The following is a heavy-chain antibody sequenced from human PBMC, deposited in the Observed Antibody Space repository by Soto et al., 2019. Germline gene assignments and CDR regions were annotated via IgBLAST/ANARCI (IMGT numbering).Heavy chain of an antibody. CDR3: ARDLRYYDILTGYSGDYYYYGMDV. CDR2: IWYDGSNK. CDR1: GFTFSSYG. J-gene: IGHJ6*02. Sequence: QVQLVESGGGVVQPGRSLRLSCAASGFTFSSYGMHWVRQAPGKGLEWVAVIWYDGSNKYYADSVKGRFTISRDNSKNTLYLLMNSLRAEDTAVYYCARDLRYYDILTGYSGDYYYYGMDVWGQGTTVTVSS. V-gene: IGHV3-33*01. D-gene: IGHD3-9*01.